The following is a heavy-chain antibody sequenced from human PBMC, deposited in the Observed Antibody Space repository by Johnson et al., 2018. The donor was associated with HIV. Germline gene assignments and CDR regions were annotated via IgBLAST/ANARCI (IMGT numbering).Heavy chain of an antibody. V-gene: IGHV3-23*04. CDR2: ISGSGGST. J-gene: IGHJ3*02. D-gene: IGHD6-6*01. CDR3: AKSSDEYSSSSDAFDI. CDR1: GFTFSSYA. Sequence: VQLVESGGGLVQPGGSLRLSCAASGFTFSSYAMSWVRQAPGKGLEWVSAISGSGGSTYYEASVKGRFTISRDNSKNTLYLQMNSLRAEDTAVYYCAKSSDEYSSSSDAFDIWGQGTMVTVSS.